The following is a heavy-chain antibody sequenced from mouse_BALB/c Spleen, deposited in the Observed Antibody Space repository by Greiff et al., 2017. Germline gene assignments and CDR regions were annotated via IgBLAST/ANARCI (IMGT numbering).Heavy chain of an antibody. V-gene: IGHV5-4*02. CDR2: ISDGGSYT. CDR1: GFTFSDYY. D-gene: IGHD2-14*01. J-gene: IGHJ3*01. CDR3: AGEGGVRRGFAY. Sequence: EVNVVESGGGLVKPGGSLKLSCAASGFTFSDYYMYWVRQTPEKRLEWVATISDGGSYTYYPDSVKGRFTISRDNAKNNLYLQMSSLKSEDTAMYYCAGEGGVRRGFAYWGQGTLVTVSA.